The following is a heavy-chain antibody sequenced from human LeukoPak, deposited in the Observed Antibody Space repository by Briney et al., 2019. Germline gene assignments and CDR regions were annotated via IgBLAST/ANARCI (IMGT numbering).Heavy chain of an antibody. CDR3: TTTYYDFWSGYLRPDY. D-gene: IGHD3-3*01. J-gene: IGHJ4*02. CDR2: IKSKTDGGTT. V-gene: IGHV3-15*01. Sequence: GGSLRLSCAASGLIFSHAWMTWVRQAPGKGPEWVGRIKSKTDGGTTDYAAPVKGRFTISRDDSKNTLYLQMNSLKTEDTAVYYCTTTYYDFWSGYLRPDYWGQGTLVTVSS. CDR1: GLIFSHAW.